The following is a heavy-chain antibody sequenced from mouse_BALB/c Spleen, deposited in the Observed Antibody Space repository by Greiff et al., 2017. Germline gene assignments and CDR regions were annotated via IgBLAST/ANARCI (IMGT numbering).Heavy chain of an antibody. CDR1: GFTFSSYA. J-gene: IGHJ3*01. CDR2: ISSGGST. V-gene: IGHV5-6-5*01. Sequence: EVQVVESGGGLVKPGGSLKLSCAASGFTFSSYAMSWVRQTPEKRLEWVASISSGGSTYYPDSVKGRFTISRDNARNILYLQMSSLRSEDTAMYYCAREGDYYGYGGFAYWGQGTLVTVSA. CDR3: AREGDYYGYGGFAY. D-gene: IGHD2-2*01.